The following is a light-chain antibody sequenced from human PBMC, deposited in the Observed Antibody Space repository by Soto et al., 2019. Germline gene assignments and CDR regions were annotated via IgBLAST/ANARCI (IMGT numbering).Light chain of an antibody. J-gene: IGKJ3*01. CDR3: QQYGSSPT. V-gene: IGKV3-20*01. Sequence: ESVLTQSPGTLSLSPGERVTLSCRASQRVSRTYLAWYQQKPGQAPRLLIYDASSRATGIPDRFSGSGSGTDFTLTISRQESEDFAVYYCQQYGSSPTFGPGTTVDFK. CDR2: DAS. CDR1: QRVSRTY.